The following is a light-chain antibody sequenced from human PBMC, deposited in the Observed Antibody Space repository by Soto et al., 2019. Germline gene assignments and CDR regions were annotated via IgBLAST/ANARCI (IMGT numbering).Light chain of an antibody. Sequence: LSVSPGERATLSCRASQSVSSNLAWYQQKPGQAPRLLIYGESARATGIPARFSGSGSGTEFTLTISSLQSEDFAVYFCQQYYDWPRTFGQGTKVDI. V-gene: IGKV3-15*01. CDR1: QSVSSN. J-gene: IGKJ1*01. CDR3: QQYYDWPRT. CDR2: GES.